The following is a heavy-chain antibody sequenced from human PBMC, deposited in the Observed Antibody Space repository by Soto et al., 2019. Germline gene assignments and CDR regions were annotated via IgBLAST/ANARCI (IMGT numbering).Heavy chain of an antibody. CDR3: ARLTDLYIMFDF. Sequence: SGPTLVNPTQTLTLTCTFSGFSLSTSGMRVSWIRQPPGKALEWLARIDWDDDKLYSTSLKTRLTISKDTSKNQVVLTMTNMDPVDTATYYCARLTDLYIMFDFWGQGTQVTVSS. CDR1: GFSLSTSGMR. D-gene: IGHD3-16*01. V-gene: IGHV2-70*04. CDR2: IDWDDDK. J-gene: IGHJ4*02.